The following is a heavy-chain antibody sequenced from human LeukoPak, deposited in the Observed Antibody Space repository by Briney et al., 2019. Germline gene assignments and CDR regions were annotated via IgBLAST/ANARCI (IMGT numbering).Heavy chain of an antibody. V-gene: IGHV4-59*01. Sequence: SEKHPQTCSGSGGSISTYYWSWTRQPPGKGLEWIAHVYYSRNTHYIPALMTRVAISVDTSKNHFSLGLSSVTAADTAVYYCARGYTPDTFDIWGQG. D-gene: IGHD5-18*01. J-gene: IGHJ3*02. CDR3: ARGYTPDTFDI. CDR2: VYYSRNT. CDR1: GGSISTYY.